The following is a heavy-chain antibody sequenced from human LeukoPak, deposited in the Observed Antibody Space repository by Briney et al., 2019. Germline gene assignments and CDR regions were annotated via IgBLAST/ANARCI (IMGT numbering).Heavy chain of an antibody. D-gene: IGHD3-3*01. Sequence: PSETLSLTCTVSGGSISSDEYYWSWVRQHPGKGLEYIGYIYYSGGTYYNPSLKSRVSISIDASMSQFSLNLTSVTAADTALYFCARGSGDFWVTYFATPLDYWGRGTLVTVSS. J-gene: IGHJ4*02. CDR3: ARGSGDFWVTYFATPLDY. V-gene: IGHV4-31*03. CDR2: IYYSGGT. CDR1: GGSISSDEYY.